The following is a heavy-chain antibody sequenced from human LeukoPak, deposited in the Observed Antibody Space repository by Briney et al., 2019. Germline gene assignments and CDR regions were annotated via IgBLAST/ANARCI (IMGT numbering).Heavy chain of an antibody. V-gene: IGHV4-59*01. CDR3: ARENPSGYYNRPIDY. CDR2: IYYSGSI. Sequence: PSETLSLTCTVSGASISSYYWSWIRQPPGKGLEWIGDIYYSGSIKYDPSLKSRVTMSVDTSKNQFSLKLSSVTAADTAIYYCARENPSGYYNRPIDYWGQGTLVTVSS. D-gene: IGHD3-22*01. CDR1: GASISSYY. J-gene: IGHJ4*02.